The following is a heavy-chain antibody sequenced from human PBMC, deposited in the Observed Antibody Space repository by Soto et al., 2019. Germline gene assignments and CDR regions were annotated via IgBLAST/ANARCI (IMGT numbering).Heavy chain of an antibody. CDR1: GFTFSSYA. CDR3: AREAGGSGRTDY. J-gene: IGHJ4*02. D-gene: IGHD3-10*01. Sequence: QVQLVESGGGVVQPGRSLRLSCAASGFTFSSYAMHWVRQAPGKGLEWVAVISYDVSNKYYADSVKGRFTISRDNSKNTLYLQMNSLRAEDTAVYYCAREAGGSGRTDYWGQGTLVTVSS. CDR2: ISYDVSNK. V-gene: IGHV3-30-3*01.